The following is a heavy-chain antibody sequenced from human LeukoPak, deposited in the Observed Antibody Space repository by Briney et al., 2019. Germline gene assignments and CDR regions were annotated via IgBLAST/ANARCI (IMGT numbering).Heavy chain of an antibody. V-gene: IGHV3-64*01. J-gene: IGHJ4*02. D-gene: IGHD1-26*01. CDR2: ISNNGEST. Sequence: QTGGPLRLSCAASGFTFSSSGMHGVGQGPGKGLEYVSGISNNGESTYYANSVKDRFTISSDNSKNTLYLEMGSLRAEDMAVYYCAKEDGSGTYAYWGQGTLVTVSS. CDR1: GFTFSSSG. CDR3: AKEDGSGTYAY.